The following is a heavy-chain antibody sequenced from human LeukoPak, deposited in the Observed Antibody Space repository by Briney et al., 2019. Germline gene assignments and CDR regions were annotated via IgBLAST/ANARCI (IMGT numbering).Heavy chain of an antibody. CDR2: IYYSGST. CDR3: ERRGANSGSYSHFDL. D-gene: IGHD1-26*01. CDR1: GGSITSYY. V-gene: IGHV4-59*01. J-gene: IGHJ2*01. Sequence: SETLSLTCTVSGGSITSYYWSWIRQPPGKGLEWIGYIYYSGSTNYNPSLKSRVTISVDTSRNQFSLKLSSVTAADTAVYYCERRGANSGSYSHFDLWGRGTLVTVSS.